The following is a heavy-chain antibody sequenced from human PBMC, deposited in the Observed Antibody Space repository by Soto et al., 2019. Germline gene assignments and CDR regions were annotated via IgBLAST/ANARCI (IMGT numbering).Heavy chain of an antibody. D-gene: IGHD3-3*01. CDR3: ARDVNNFDFWSGYFKFSPDY. CDR1: GYTFTSYG. V-gene: IGHV1-18*04. CDR2: ISAYNGNT. Sequence: GASVKVSCKASGYTFTSYGISWVRQAPGQGLEWMGWISAYNGNTNYAQKLQGRVTMTTDTSTSTAYMELRSLRSDDTAVYYCARDVNNFDFWSGYFKFSPDYWGQGTLVTVSS. J-gene: IGHJ4*02.